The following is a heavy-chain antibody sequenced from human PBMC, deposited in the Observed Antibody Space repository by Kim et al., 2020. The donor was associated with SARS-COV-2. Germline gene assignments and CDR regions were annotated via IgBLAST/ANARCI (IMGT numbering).Heavy chain of an antibody. V-gene: IGHV1-3*01. J-gene: IGHJ6*02. D-gene: IGHD6-19*01. CDR3: ARVKAVAHTDGMDV. Sequence: KCQGRVTFTRDTSASTAYMELTSLRSEDTAVYYCARVKAVAHTDGMDVWGQGTTVTVSS.